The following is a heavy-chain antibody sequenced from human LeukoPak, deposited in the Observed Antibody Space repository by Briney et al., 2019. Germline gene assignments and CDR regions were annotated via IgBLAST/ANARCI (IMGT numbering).Heavy chain of an antibody. V-gene: IGHV4-59*11. Sequence: PSETLSLTCTVSGGSISSHYWSWIRQPPGKGLEWIGYNSGSTNYNPSLKSRVTISVDTSKNQFSLKLSSVTAADTAVYYCARARMDYDFWSGYYLGYSYGSRSGGYFDYWGQGTLVTVSS. CDR3: ARARMDYDFWSGYYLGYSYGSRSGGYFDY. J-gene: IGHJ4*02. D-gene: IGHD3-3*01. CDR1: GGSISSHY. CDR2: NSGST.